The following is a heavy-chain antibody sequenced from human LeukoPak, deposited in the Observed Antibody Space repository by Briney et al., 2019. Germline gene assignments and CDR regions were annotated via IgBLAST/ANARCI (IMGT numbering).Heavy chain of an antibody. J-gene: IGHJ6*02. Sequence: GRSLRLSCAASGFTFSSYAMNWVRQAPGKGLEWVAFISYDGSNKYYADSVKGRFTISRDNSKNTLYLQMNSLRAEDTAAYYCASQGGLLWFGELSGGMDVWGQGTTVTVSS. CDR1: GFTFSSYA. V-gene: IGHV3-30-3*01. D-gene: IGHD3-10*01. CDR2: ISYDGSNK. CDR3: ASQGGLLWFGELSGGMDV.